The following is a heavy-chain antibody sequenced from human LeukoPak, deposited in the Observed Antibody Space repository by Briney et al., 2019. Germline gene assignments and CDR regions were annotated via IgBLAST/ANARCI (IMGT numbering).Heavy chain of an antibody. J-gene: IGHJ4*02. CDR1: GFTVGSNY. V-gene: IGHV3-53*01. CDR3: ARLPIVVITSGGY. D-gene: IGHD3-22*01. Sequence: GGSLRLSCAASGFTVGSNYMTWVRQARGGGVERPAAIYSDGSTYYADSVKGRFTILRDNSKNTLYLQMNSLRAEDTAVYYCARLPIVVITSGGYWGQGTLVTVSS. CDR2: IYSDGST.